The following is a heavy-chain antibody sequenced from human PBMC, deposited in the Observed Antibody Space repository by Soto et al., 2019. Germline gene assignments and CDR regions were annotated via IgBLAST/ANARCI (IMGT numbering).Heavy chain of an antibody. CDR2: ILPIFGTA. J-gene: IGHJ4*02. V-gene: IGHV1-69*12. Sequence: QVQLVQSGAEVKKPGSSVKVSCKASGGTFNTYAISWVRQAPGHGLEWMGGILPIFGTANYAQKFQGRVTITADESTSTAYMELSSLRSEDTAVYYCARDLGQQLAFFYSWGQGTLVTVSS. D-gene: IGHD6-13*01. CDR3: ARDLGQQLAFFYS. CDR1: GGTFNTYA.